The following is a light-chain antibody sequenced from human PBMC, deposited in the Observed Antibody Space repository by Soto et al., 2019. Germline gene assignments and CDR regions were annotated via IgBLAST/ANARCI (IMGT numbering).Light chain of an antibody. Sequence: EIVMPQSPATLSVSPGERATLSCRASQSVSSNLAWYQQKPGQAPRLLIYGASTRATGIPARFSGSGSGTEFTLTISSPQSEDSAVYYWQQYNNWPRTFGQGTKVDIK. CDR3: QQYNNWPRT. V-gene: IGKV3-15*01. J-gene: IGKJ1*01. CDR1: QSVSSN. CDR2: GAS.